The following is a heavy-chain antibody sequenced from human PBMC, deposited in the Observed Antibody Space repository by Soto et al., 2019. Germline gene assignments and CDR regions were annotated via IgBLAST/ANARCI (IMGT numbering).Heavy chain of an antibody. Sequence: QVQLQESGPGLVKPSQTLSLTCTVSGGSISSGGYYWSWIRQHPGKGLEWIGYIYYSGSTYYNPSLKSRVTISVDTSKNQCSLKLSSVTAADTAVYYCAREAQNGDFGPHTDYWGQGTLVTVSS. D-gene: IGHD2-21*01. CDR3: AREAQNGDFGPHTDY. CDR1: GGSISSGGYY. CDR2: IYYSGST. V-gene: IGHV4-31*03. J-gene: IGHJ4*02.